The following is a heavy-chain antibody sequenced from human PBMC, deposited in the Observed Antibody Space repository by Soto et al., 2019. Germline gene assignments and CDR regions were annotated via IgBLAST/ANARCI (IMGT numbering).Heavy chain of an antibody. Sequence: PGESLKISCAASGFTFSSYAMSWVRQAPGQGLEWVSAISGGAGSTYYADSVKGRFTISRDNSKNTLYLQMNSLRAEDTAIYYCAKAQSSSSSKYYYYYGMDVWGQGTTVTVSS. CDR1: GFTFSSYA. CDR2: ISGGAGST. D-gene: IGHD6-6*01. CDR3: AKAQSSSSSKYYYYYGMDV. V-gene: IGHV3-23*01. J-gene: IGHJ6*02.